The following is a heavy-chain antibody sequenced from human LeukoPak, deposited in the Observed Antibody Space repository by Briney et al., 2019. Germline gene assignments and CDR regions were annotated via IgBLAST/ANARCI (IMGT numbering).Heavy chain of an antibody. CDR3: ARHLKKDGYNYYFDY. Sequence: SETLSLTCTVSGGSISTYYWSWIRQPPGKGLQWIGFISDSGSTDYNPSLTSRVTISVGTSKNQFSLRLSSVTAADTAVYYCARHLKKDGYNYYFDYWGQGTLVTVSS. CDR1: GGSISTYY. CDR2: ISDSGST. J-gene: IGHJ4*02. D-gene: IGHD5-24*01. V-gene: IGHV4-59*08.